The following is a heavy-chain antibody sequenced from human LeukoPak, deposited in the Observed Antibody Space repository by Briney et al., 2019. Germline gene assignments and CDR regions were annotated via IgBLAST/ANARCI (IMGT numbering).Heavy chain of an antibody. D-gene: IGHD3-10*01. J-gene: IGHJ5*02. CDR2: ISGSGGST. Sequence: GGSLRLSCAASGFTFSSYGMSWVRQAPGKGLEWVSAISGSGGSTYFADSVKGRFTISRDNSKNTLYLQMNSLRAEDTAVYYCAKDRRDLWFGEYRAWFDPWGQGTLVTVSS. V-gene: IGHV3-23*01. CDR1: GFTFSSYG. CDR3: AKDRRDLWFGEYRAWFDP.